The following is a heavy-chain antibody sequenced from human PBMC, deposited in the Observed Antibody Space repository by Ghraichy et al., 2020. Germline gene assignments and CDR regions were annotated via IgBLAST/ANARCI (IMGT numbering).Heavy chain of an antibody. CDR3: ARSIVVVVAATRRPYNWFDP. D-gene: IGHD2-15*01. CDR2: IYHSGST. Sequence: SETLSLTCAVSGGSISSSNWWSWVRQPPGKGLEWIGEIYHSGSTNYNPSLKSRVTISVDKSKNQFSLKLSSVTAADTAVYYCARSIVVVVAATRRPYNWFDPWGQGTLVTVSS. V-gene: IGHV4-4*02. J-gene: IGHJ5*02. CDR1: GGSISSSNW.